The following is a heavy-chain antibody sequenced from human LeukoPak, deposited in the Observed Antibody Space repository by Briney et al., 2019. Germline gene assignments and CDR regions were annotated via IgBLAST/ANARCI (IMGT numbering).Heavy chain of an antibody. Sequence: GGSLRLSCAASGFIFSHHGMNWVRQAPGKGLEWVSGIRTDGVTTYYADSVKGRFTISRDNSKNTLYLQMNSLRAEDTAVYYCAKLLVVPAAMRVEEAFDIWGQGTMVTVSS. CDR3: AKLLVVPAAMRVEEAFDI. CDR2: IRTDGVTT. V-gene: IGHV3-NL1*01. CDR1: GFIFSHHG. D-gene: IGHD2-2*01. J-gene: IGHJ3*02.